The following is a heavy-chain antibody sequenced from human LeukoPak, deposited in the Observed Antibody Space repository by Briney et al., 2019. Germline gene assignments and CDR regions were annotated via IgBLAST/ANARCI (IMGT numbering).Heavy chain of an antibody. Sequence: SVKVSCKASGGTFSSYAISWVRQAPGQGLEWMGGIVPIFGTANYAQKFQGRVTITTDESTSTAYMELSSLRSEDTAVYYCARGRIAVAGFNDYWGQGTLVTVSS. CDR2: IVPIFGTA. CDR3: ARGRIAVAGFNDY. J-gene: IGHJ4*02. V-gene: IGHV1-69*05. CDR1: GGTFSSYA. D-gene: IGHD6-19*01.